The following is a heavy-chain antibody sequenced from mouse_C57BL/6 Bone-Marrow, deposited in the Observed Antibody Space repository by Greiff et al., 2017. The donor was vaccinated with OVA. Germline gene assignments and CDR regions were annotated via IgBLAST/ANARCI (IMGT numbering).Heavy chain of an antibody. CDR2: INPYNGGT. J-gene: IGHJ1*03. CDR3: AREVDWYFDV. Sequence: EVQLQQSGPELVKPGASVKISCKASGYTFTDYYMNWVKQSHGKSLEWIGDINPYNGGTSYNQKFKGKATLTVDKSSSTAYMELRSLTSEDSAVDYCAREVDWYFDVWGTGTTVTVSS. V-gene: IGHV1-26*01. CDR1: GYTFTDYY.